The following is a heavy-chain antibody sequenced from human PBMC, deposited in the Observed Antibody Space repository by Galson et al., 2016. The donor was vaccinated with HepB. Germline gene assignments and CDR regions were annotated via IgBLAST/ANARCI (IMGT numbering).Heavy chain of an antibody. Sequence: SLRLSCAASGVTVSSNYMSWVRQAPGTGLEWVTVIFSGGYTYYADPVKGRFNTSRDNSKNMVYLQMDGLRVEDTATYYCAKVRDGYDWGAFDIWGQGTMVSVSS. J-gene: IGHJ3*02. D-gene: IGHD3-16*01. CDR3: AKVRDGYDWGAFDI. V-gene: IGHV3-53*01. CDR1: GVTVSSNY. CDR2: IFSGGYT.